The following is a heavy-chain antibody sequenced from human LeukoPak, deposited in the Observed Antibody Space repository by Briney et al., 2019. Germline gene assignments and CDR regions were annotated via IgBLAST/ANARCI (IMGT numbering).Heavy chain of an antibody. CDR1: GGSISSGSYY. CDR2: IYTSGST. V-gene: IGHV4-61*02. Sequence: PSQTLSLTCTVSGGSISSGSYYWSWIRQPAGKGLEWIGRIYTSGSTNYNPSLKSRVTISVYTSENQFSLKLSSVTAADTAVYYCAREGTYDILTGPIWGQGTMVTVSS. CDR3: AREGTYDILTGPI. D-gene: IGHD3-9*01. J-gene: IGHJ3*02.